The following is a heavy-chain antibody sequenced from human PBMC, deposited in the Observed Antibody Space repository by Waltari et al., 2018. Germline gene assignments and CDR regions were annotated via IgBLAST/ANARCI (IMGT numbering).Heavy chain of an antibody. V-gene: IGHV4-38-2*01. Sequence: QVQLQESGPGLVKPSETLSLTCAVSGYSISSGYYWGWIRQPPGRGLEWIGSIYHSGRTYYNPSLKSRVTISVDTSKNQFSLKLSSVTAADTAVYYCARSNGYYRGYYYYYGMDVWGQGTTVTVSS. D-gene: IGHD3-3*01. CDR2: IYHSGRT. CDR3: ARSNGYYRGYYYYYGMDV. J-gene: IGHJ6*02. CDR1: GYSISSGYY.